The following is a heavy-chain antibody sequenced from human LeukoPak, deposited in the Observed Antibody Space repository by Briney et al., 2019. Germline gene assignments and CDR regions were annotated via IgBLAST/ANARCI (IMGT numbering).Heavy chain of an antibody. J-gene: IGHJ4*02. CDR3: ARVTGYMTEDYFDY. CDR1: GYSISSGYY. Sequence: KPSETLSLTCTVSGYSISSGYYWGWIRQPPGKGLEWIGSIYHSGSTYYNPSLKSRVTISVDTSKNQFSLRLSSVTAAGTAVYCCARVTGYMTEDYFDYWGQGTLITASS. D-gene: IGHD6-13*01. CDR2: IYHSGST. V-gene: IGHV4-38-2*02.